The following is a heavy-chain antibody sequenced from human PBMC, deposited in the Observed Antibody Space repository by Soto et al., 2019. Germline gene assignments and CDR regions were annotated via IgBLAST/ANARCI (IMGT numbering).Heavy chain of an antibody. V-gene: IGHV3-20*04. J-gene: IGHJ4*02. CDR3: ARGGLCSGGSCYYDY. CDR1: GFTLDDYG. D-gene: IGHD2-15*01. Sequence: EVQLVESGGGVVRPGGSLRLSCEASGFTLDDYGMSWVRQAPGKGLEWVSGINWNGGGTGYADSVKGRFTISRDNAKNSLYLKMNSLRAEDTALYYCARGGLCSGGSCYYDYWGQGTLVTVSS. CDR2: INWNGGGT.